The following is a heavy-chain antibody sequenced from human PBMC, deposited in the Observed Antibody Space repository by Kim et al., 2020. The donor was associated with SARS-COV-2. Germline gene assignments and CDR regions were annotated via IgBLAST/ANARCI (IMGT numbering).Heavy chain of an antibody. Sequence: GGSLRLSCAASGFTFSSYAMHWVRQAPGKGLEWVAVISYDGSNKYYADSVKGRFTISRDNSKNTLYLQMNSLRAEDTAVYYCARAPGKDSSGWRFDYWG. CDR1: GFTFSSYA. CDR2: ISYDGSNK. CDR3: ARAPGKDSSGWRFDY. V-gene: IGHV3-30*04. J-gene: IGHJ4*01. D-gene: IGHD6-19*01.